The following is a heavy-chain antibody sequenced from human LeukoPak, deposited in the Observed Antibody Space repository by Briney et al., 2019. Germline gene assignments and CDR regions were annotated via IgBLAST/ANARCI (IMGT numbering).Heavy chain of an antibody. Sequence: KVSCKASGYTFTSYGISWVRQAPGQGLEWMGIIYPGDSDTRYSPSFQGQVTISADKSISTAYLQWSSLKASDTAMYYCARHGLGYSSSWYGDYWGQGTLVTASS. D-gene: IGHD6-13*01. CDR2: IYPGDSDT. J-gene: IGHJ4*02. V-gene: IGHV5-51*01. CDR3: ARHGLGYSSSWYGDY. CDR1: GYTFTSYG.